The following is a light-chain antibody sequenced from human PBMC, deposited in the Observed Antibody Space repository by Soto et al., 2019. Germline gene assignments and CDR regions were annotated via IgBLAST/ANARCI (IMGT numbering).Light chain of an antibody. CDR2: GAS. Sequence: EIVLSQSPDTLSLSPGERATLSCRASQSLSKTYLAWYQKKPGQAPRLLIDGASSRATGTPDRFSGSGSGTDFTLTISRLEPEDFAVYYCQQYVSPPWTFGQGTKVEIK. CDR3: QQYVSPPWT. CDR1: QSLSKTY. V-gene: IGKV3-20*01. J-gene: IGKJ1*01.